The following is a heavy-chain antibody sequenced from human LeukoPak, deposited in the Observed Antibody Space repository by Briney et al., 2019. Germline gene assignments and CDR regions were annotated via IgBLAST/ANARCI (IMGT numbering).Heavy chain of an antibody. CDR1: GFTVSSNY. V-gene: IGHV3-53*01. Sequence: GGSLRLSCAASGFTVSSNYMSWVRQAPGKGLEWVSVLYSGGSAYYADSVKGRFTISRDNSKNTVYLQMNSLRAEDTAVYYCAKDISGWYVPEYWGQGTLVTVSS. J-gene: IGHJ4*02. D-gene: IGHD6-19*01. CDR3: AKDISGWYVPEY. CDR2: LYSGGSA.